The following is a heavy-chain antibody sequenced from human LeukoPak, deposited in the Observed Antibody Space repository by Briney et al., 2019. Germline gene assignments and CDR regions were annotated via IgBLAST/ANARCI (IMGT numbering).Heavy chain of an antibody. CDR2: ICSGGST. J-gene: IGHJ4*02. CDR1: GGSVSTSYY. D-gene: IGHD1-1*01. Sequence: PSETLSLTCTVSGGSVSTSYYWGWIRQPPGKGLEWIGSICSGGSTCYNPSLRDRVTIFADSSKNQFSLKLTSVTAADTAVYYCARNGPWKSDCWGQGTLVTVSS. V-gene: IGHV4-39*01. CDR3: ARNGPWKSDC.